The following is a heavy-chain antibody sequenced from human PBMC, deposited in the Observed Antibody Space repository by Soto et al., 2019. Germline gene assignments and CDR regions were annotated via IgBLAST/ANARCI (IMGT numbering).Heavy chain of an antibody. V-gene: IGHV3-30*18. D-gene: IGHD3-22*01. J-gene: IGHJ4*02. CDR3: EKDTYYYDRSGCYTYGY. CDR1: GFTFSSYG. Sequence: QVQLVESGGGVVQPGRSLRLSCAASGFTFSSYGVHWVRQAPGKGLEWVAVISYDGSNKHYADSVKGRFTISRDNSKNTLDLQMNSLRAEDTAVYYCEKDTYYYDRSGCYTYGYWGQGTQVTVSS. CDR2: ISYDGSNK.